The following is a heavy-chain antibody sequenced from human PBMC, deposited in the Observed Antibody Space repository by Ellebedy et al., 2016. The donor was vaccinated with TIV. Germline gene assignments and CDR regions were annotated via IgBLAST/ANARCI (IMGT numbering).Heavy chain of an antibody. CDR2: ISGSGIST. J-gene: IGHJ5*02. D-gene: IGHD2-21*01. V-gene: IGHV3-23*01. Sequence: GESLKISCAASGFSFSNYAMSWVRQAPGKGLEWVSGISGSGISTYYADIVKGRFTISRDNSKNTVYLQMNSLRADDTAVYYCAKDLTWGEHIVVVITTRTGWFDPWGQGTLVTVSS. CDR1: GFSFSNYA. CDR3: AKDLTWGEHIVVVITTRTGWFDP.